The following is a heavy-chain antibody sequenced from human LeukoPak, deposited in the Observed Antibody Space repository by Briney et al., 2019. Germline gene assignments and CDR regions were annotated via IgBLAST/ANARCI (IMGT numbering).Heavy chain of an antibody. J-gene: IGHJ4*02. D-gene: IGHD4-17*01. CDR1: GGSISNYH. V-gene: IGHV4-59*08. CDR2: IHYSGST. Sequence: SETLSLTCTVSGGSISNYHWSWIRQPPGKGLEWIGYIHYSGSTNYNPSLKSRVIISVDTSKNQFSLKLSSVTAADTAVYYCARYSYGGNSPFDYWGQGTLVTVSS. CDR3: ARYSYGGNSPFDY.